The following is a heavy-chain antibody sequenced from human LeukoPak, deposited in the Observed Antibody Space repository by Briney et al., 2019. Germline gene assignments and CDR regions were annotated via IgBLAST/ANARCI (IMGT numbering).Heavy chain of an antibody. CDR2: IKSKTDGGTT. Sequence: PLGSLRLSCAASGFTFSNAWMSWVRQAPRKGLEWVGRIKSKTDGGTTDYAAPVKGRFTISRDDSKNTLYLQMNSLKTEDTAVYYCTTDGYSSLGPGAPTLDYWGQGTLVTVSS. CDR1: GFTFSNAW. J-gene: IGHJ4*02. CDR3: TTDGYSSLGPGAPTLDY. D-gene: IGHD6-13*01. V-gene: IGHV3-15*01.